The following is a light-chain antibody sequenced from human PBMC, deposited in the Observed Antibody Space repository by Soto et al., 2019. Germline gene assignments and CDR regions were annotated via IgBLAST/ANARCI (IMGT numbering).Light chain of an antibody. CDR3: SSYAGNNNVV. J-gene: IGLJ2*01. Sequence: QSALTQPPSASGSPGQSVTISCTGTSSDVGAFDYVSWYQQFPGKAPKLMIYEVTKRPSGVPDRFSGSKSGNTASLTVSGLQAGDEADYYCSSYAGNNNVVFGGGTKVTVL. CDR1: SSDVGAFDY. CDR2: EVT. V-gene: IGLV2-8*01.